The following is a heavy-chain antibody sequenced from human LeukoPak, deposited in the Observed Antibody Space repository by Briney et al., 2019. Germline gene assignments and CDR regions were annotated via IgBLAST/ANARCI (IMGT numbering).Heavy chain of an antibody. Sequence: GGSLRLSCAASGFTFSSYGMHWVRQAPGKGLEWVAVIWYDGSNKYYADSVKGRFTISRDNSKNALYLQMNSLRAEDTAVYYCAKDTLYSSSCSDYWGQGTLVTVSS. D-gene: IGHD6-13*01. CDR1: GFTFSSYG. CDR2: IWYDGSNK. CDR3: AKDTLYSSSCSDY. V-gene: IGHV3-33*06. J-gene: IGHJ4*02.